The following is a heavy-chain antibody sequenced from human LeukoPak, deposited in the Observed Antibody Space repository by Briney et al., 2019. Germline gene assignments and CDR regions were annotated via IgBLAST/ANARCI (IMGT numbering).Heavy chain of an antibody. CDR1: GGTFSSYA. Sequence: SVKVSCKASGGTFSSYAISWVRQAPGQGLEWMGGIIPIFGTANYAQKFQGRVTITADESTSTAYMELSSLRSEDTAVYYCAAVGGGSWTDFDPWGQGTLVTVSS. J-gene: IGHJ5*02. D-gene: IGHD2-15*01. V-gene: IGHV1-69*01. CDR3: AAVGGGSWTDFDP. CDR2: IIPIFGTA.